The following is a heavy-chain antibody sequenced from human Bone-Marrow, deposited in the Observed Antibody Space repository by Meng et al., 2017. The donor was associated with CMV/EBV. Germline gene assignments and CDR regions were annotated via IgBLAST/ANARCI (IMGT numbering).Heavy chain of an antibody. CDR1: GGCNSSSYW. J-gene: IGHJ4*02. V-gene: IGHV4-4*02. Sequence: QVQLQESGPGLLKPSCTLSLTCAVSGGCNSSSYWWSWVRQPPGKGLEWIGKIHRSGSTYYNPSLKSRVTISVDTSKNQFSLKLSSVTAADTTVYYCARQTGYCDYWGQGTLVTVSS. CDR3: ARQTGYCDY. CDR2: IHRSGST.